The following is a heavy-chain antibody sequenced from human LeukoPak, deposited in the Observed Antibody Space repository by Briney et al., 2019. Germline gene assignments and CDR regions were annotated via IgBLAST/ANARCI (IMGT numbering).Heavy chain of an antibody. CDR1: GGSISSGSYY. CDR2: IYTSGST. D-gene: IGHD3-22*01. CDR3: ARSSMIVVAFLFDP. Sequence: SQTLSLTCTVSGGSISSGSYYWSWIRQPAGKGLEWIGRIYTSGSTNYNPSLKSRVTISVDTSKNQFSLKLSSVTAADTAVYYCARSSMIVVAFLFDPWGQGTLVTVSS. J-gene: IGHJ5*02. V-gene: IGHV4-61*02.